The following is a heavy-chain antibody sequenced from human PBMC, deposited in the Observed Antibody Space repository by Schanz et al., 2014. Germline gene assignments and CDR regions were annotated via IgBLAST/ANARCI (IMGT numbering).Heavy chain of an antibody. J-gene: IGHJ4*02. V-gene: IGHV3-15*01. CDR3: TTYCDGGCAIDN. Sequence: EVRLLESGGGLVQPGGSLRLSCVASEFSFSSFGMNWVRQAPGKGLEWVGRIKSKTDGGTTDYAAPVKGRFTISRDDSKNTLFLQMNSLKTEDTAVYYCTTYCDGGCAIDNWGQGALVTVSS. CDR2: IKSKTDGGTT. CDR1: EFSFSSFG. D-gene: IGHD6-19*01.